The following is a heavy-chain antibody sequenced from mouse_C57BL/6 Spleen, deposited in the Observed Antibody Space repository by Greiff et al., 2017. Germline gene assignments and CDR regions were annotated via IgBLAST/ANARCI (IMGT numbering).Heavy chain of an antibody. CDR1: GYAFSSYW. CDR3: ARYSAYCDDTYYYAMDY. V-gene: IGHV1-80*01. D-gene: IGHD6-1*01. Sequence: QVQLKQSGAELVKPGASVKISCKASGYAFSSYWMNWVKQRPGKGLEWIGQIYPGDGDTNYNGKFKGKATLTADKSSSTAYMQLSSLTSEDSAVYFCARYSAYCDDTYYYAMDYWGQGTSVTVSS. J-gene: IGHJ4*01. CDR2: IYPGDGDT.